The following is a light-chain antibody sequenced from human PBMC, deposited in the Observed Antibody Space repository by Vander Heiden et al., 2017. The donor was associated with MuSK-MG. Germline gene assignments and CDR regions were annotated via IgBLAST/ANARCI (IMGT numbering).Light chain of an antibody. CDR3: QQYDCNPPST. CDR2: WAS. J-gene: IGKJ2*01. CDR1: QSVLYSSNNKNY. Sequence: DIVMTQSPDSLAVSLGERATINCKSSQSVLYSSNNKNYLAWYQQKPGQPPKLLIYWASTRESGVPDRFSGSGYGTDFTLTISSLQAEDVAVYYCQQYDCNPPSTLGQGTKLEIK. V-gene: IGKV4-1*01.